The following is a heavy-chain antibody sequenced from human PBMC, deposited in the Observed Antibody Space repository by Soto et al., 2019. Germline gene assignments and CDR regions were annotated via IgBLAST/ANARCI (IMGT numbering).Heavy chain of an antibody. V-gene: IGHV3-23*01. CDR3: AKGLVNLIGGDCYAFDI. CDR1: GFTFSSYA. CDR2: ISGSGGST. J-gene: IGHJ3*02. Sequence: GGSLRLSCAASGFTFSSYAMSWVRQAPGKGLEWVSAISGSGGSTYYADSVKGRFTISRDNSKNTLYLQMNSLRAEDTAVYYCAKGLVNLIGGDCYAFDIWGQGTMVTVSS. D-gene: IGHD2-21*02.